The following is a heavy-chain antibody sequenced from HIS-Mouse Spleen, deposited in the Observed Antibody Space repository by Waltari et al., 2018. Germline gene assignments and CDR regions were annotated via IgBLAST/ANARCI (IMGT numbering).Heavy chain of an antibody. CDR1: GGSISSSSYY. CDR3: AREIPYSSSWYDWYFDL. Sequence: QLQLQESGPGLVKPSETLSLTCTVSGGSISSSSYYWGWIRQPPGKGLGWIGSIYYSGSTCYNPSLKRRVTISVDTSKNQFSLKLSSVTAADTAVYYCAREIPYSSSWYDWYFDLWGRGTLVTVSS. V-gene: IGHV4-39*07. J-gene: IGHJ2*01. CDR2: IYYSGST. D-gene: IGHD6-13*01.